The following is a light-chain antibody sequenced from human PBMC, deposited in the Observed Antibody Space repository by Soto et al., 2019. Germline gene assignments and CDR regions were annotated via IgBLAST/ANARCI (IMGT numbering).Light chain of an antibody. J-gene: IGLJ2*01. CDR1: SSNIGAGYA. Sequence: QSVLTLPPSVSGAPGQRVTISCTGSSSNIGAGYAVQWYQQVPGTAPKLLIYGNTNRPSGVPDRFSGSKSGTSASLAITGLQAEDEAFYYCQSYDSSLSVVFGGGNKLTVL. CDR3: QSYDSSLSVV. CDR2: GNT. V-gene: IGLV1-40*01.